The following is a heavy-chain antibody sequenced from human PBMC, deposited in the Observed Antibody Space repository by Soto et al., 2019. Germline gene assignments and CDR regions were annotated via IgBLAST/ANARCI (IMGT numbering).Heavy chain of an antibody. CDR1: GYTFTSYD. CDR2: MNPNSGNT. J-gene: IGHJ4*02. CDR3: ASKSHSSGGNDY. V-gene: IGHV1-8*01. D-gene: IGHD6-19*01. Sequence: ASVKVSCKASGYTFTSYDINWVRQATGQGLEWMGWMNPNSGNTGYAQKFQGRVTMTRNTSISTAYMELSSLRSEDTAVYYCASKSHSSGGNDYWGQGTLVTVSS.